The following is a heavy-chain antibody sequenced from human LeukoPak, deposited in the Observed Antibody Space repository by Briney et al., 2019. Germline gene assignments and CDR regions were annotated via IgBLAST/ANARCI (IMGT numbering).Heavy chain of an antibody. CDR3: AKFEWEPNSPLDY. CDR2: IKQDGSEK. V-gene: IGHV3-7*01. J-gene: IGHJ4*02. D-gene: IGHD1-26*01. CDR1: GFTFSSYW. Sequence: PGGSLRLSCAASGFTFSSYWMSWVRQAPGKGLEWVANIKQDGSEKYYVDSVKGRFTISRDNAKNSLYLQMNSLRAEDTAVYYCAKFEWEPNSPLDYWGQGTLVTVSS.